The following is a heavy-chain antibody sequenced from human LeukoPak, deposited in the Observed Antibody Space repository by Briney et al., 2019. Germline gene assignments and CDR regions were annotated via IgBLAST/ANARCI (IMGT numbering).Heavy chain of an antibody. CDR3: ARVVPGPEEVNWFDP. Sequence: SETLSLTCTVSGGSINSSSYYWGWIRQPPGKGLEWIGNIYYSGNPDYNPSLKSRVTISVDTSKNQFSLKLSSVTAADTAVYYCARVVPGPEEVNWFDPWGQGTLVTVSS. CDR2: IYYSGNP. V-gene: IGHV4-39*07. D-gene: IGHD6-13*01. CDR1: GGSINSSSYY. J-gene: IGHJ5*02.